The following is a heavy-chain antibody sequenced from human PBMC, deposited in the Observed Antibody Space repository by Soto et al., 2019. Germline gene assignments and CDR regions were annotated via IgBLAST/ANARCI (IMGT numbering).Heavy chain of an antibody. V-gene: IGHV4-59*08. Sequence: QVQLQESGPGLVKPSETLSLTCTVSGGSISSYYWSWIRQPPGKGLEWIGYIYYSGSTNYNPSLRRXDTXSXHTSKNQFSLKLSSVTAADTAVYYCARRGGHGDYDYWGQGTLVTVSS. CDR3: ARRGGHGDYDY. J-gene: IGHJ4*02. CDR1: GGSISSYY. D-gene: IGHD4-17*01. CDR2: IYYSGST.